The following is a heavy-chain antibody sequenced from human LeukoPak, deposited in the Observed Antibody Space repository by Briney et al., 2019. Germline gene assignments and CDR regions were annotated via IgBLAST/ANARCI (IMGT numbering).Heavy chain of an antibody. CDR2: TWFDGSNK. J-gene: IGHJ5*02. D-gene: IGHD1-20*01. CDR3: ASRGLTGTTSYNFFDP. Sequence: GGSLRLSCAAPGFTFSIYGMHWVRQAPGKGLEWVAFTWFDGSNKYYADSVKGRFTISRDNSKNTLYLQMNSLRAEDTAVYYCASRGLTGTTSYNFFDPWGQGTLVTVSS. V-gene: IGHV3-30*02. CDR1: GFTFSIYG.